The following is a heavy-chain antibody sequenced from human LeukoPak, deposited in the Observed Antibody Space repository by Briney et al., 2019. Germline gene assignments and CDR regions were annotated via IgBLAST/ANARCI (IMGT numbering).Heavy chain of an antibody. V-gene: IGHV1-24*01. Sequence: ASVKVSCKVSGYTLTELSMHWVRQAPGKGLEWMGGFDPEDGETIYAQKFQGRVTMTEDTSTDTAYMELSSLRSEDTAVYYCALGPLLWFGFDHWGQGTLVTVSS. CDR3: ALGPLLWFGFDH. J-gene: IGHJ5*02. D-gene: IGHD3-10*01. CDR2: FDPEDGET. CDR1: GYTLTELS.